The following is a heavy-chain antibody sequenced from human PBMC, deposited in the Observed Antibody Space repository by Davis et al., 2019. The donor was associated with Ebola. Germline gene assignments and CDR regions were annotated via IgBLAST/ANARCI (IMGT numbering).Heavy chain of an antibody. Sequence: SVKVSCKASGGTFSSYTISWVRQAPGQGLEWMGRIIPILGIANYAQKFQGRVTITADKSTSTAYMELRSLRSDDTAVYYCARDAVVAPLDYWGQGTLVTVSS. CDR1: GGTFSSYT. D-gene: IGHD2-15*01. V-gene: IGHV1-69*04. CDR2: IIPILGIA. CDR3: ARDAVVAPLDY. J-gene: IGHJ4*02.